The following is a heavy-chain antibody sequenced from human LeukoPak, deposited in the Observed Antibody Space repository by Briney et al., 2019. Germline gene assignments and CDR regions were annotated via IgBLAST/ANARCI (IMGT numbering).Heavy chain of an antibody. J-gene: IGHJ4*02. D-gene: IGHD5-18*01. CDR2: INHSGST. V-gene: IGHV4-34*01. Sequence: PSETLSLTCAVYGGSFSGYYWSWIRQPPGKGLEWIGEINHSGSTNHNPSLKSRVTISVDTSKNQFSLKLSSVTAADTAVYYCARIQLWSYYFDYWGQGTLVTVSS. CDR1: GGSFSGYY. CDR3: ARIQLWSYYFDY.